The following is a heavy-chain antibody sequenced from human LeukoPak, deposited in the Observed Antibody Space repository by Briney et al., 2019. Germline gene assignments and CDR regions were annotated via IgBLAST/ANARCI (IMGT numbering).Heavy chain of an antibody. V-gene: IGHV3-23*01. CDR2: ISGSGGST. D-gene: IGHD2-2*01. CDR3: AKDIHCTSDSCLTGFDY. Sequence: GGSLRLSCAASGFTFDDYDMSWVRQAPGKRLEWVSGISGSGGSTYYADSVEGRSTISRDNSKNTLYLQMNSLRAEDTAVYYCAKDIHCTSDSCLTGFDYWGRGTLVTVSS. CDR1: GFTFDDYD. J-gene: IGHJ4*02.